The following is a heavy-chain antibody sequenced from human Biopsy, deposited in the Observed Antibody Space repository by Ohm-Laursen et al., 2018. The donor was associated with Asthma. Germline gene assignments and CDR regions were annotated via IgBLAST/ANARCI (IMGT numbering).Heavy chain of an antibody. CDR2: INHSGST. Sequence: VTLSLTCTVYGGSFSGYYWSWIRQPPGKGLEWIGEINHSGSTNYNPSLKSRVTISVDTSKNQFSLKLSSVTAADKAVYYCARITNDRIAAAGRYYYYGMDVWGQGTTVTVSS. J-gene: IGHJ6*02. V-gene: IGHV4-34*01. CDR1: GGSFSGYY. D-gene: IGHD6-13*01. CDR3: ARITNDRIAAAGRYYYYGMDV.